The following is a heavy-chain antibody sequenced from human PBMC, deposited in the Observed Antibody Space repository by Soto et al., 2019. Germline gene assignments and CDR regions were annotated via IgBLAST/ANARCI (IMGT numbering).Heavy chain of an antibody. CDR2: INHSGST. D-gene: IGHD2-8*02. V-gene: IGHV4-34*01. Sequence: QVQLQQWGAGLLKPSETLSLTCAVYGGSFSGYYWTWIRQPPGTGLEWIGEINHSGSTNYNPSLQSRVTISVDTSKNKFSLKLASVTAAATAVYYCASDKITGLFDYWGQGPLVTVSS. J-gene: IGHJ4*02. CDR3: ASDKITGLFDY. CDR1: GGSFSGYY.